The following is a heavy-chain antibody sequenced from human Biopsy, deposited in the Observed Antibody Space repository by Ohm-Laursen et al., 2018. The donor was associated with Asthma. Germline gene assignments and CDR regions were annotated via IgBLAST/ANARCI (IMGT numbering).Heavy chain of an antibody. Sequence: PSDTLSLTCAVSGDSINSGGYSWKWSRQPPREGPEWVAYLFPRGDPHYNPSLKSRVTISVDRSKRQLPLKVNSVTAADTAVYYCARMITMIQAANYYSYAMDVWGQGTTVTVSS. CDR3: ARMITMIQAANYYSYAMDV. V-gene: IGHV4-30-2*01. J-gene: IGHJ6*02. CDR1: GDSINSGGYS. CDR2: LFPRGDP. D-gene: IGHD3-22*01.